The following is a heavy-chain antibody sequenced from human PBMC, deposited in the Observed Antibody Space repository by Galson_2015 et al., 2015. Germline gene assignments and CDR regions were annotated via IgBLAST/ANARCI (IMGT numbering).Heavy chain of an antibody. CDR2: INPNSGGT. Sequence: SVKVSCKASGYTFTDYYMHWVRQAPGQGLEWMGWINPNSGGTNYEQKFQGWLTMTRDKSISTAYMELSRLTSDDTAVYYCARGSRLVTTEGGGNWFDPWGHGTLVIVSS. J-gene: IGHJ5*02. D-gene: IGHD1/OR15-1a*01. V-gene: IGHV1-2*04. CDR3: ARGSRLVTTEGGGNWFDP. CDR1: GYTFTDYY.